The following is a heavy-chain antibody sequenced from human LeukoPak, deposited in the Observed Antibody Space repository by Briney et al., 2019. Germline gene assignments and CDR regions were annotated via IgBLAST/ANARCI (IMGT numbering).Heavy chain of an antibody. CDR3: ARVIEYSGRFDP. V-gene: IGHV4-31*03. J-gene: IGHJ5*02. CDR2: IFYRGNT. D-gene: IGHD1-26*01. CDR1: GASISGGDY. Sequence: SETLSLTCIVSGASISGGDYWSWIRQHPGKGLEWIGYIFYRGNTYYSPSLKSRVSMSIDTSKNQFSLMLSSVTAADTAVYYCARVIEYSGRFDPWGQGTLVTVSS.